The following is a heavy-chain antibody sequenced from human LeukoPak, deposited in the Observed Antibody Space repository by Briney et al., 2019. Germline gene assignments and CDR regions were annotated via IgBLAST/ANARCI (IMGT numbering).Heavy chain of an antibody. CDR1: GFTFSSYG. CDR2: ISYDGSNK. J-gene: IGHJ4*02. V-gene: IGHV3-30*03. CDR3: ARDHYKSSGPGIFDY. Sequence: GGSLRLSCAASGFTFSSYGMHWARQAPGKGLEWVAVISYDGSNKYYADSVKGRFTISRDNAKNSLYLQMNSLRAEDTAVYYCARDHYKSSGPGIFDYWGQGTLVTVSS. D-gene: IGHD6-19*01.